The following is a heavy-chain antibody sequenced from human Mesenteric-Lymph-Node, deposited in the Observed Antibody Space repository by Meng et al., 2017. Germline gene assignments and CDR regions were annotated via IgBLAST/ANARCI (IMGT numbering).Heavy chain of an antibody. V-gene: IGHV3-48*03. D-gene: IGHD3-9*01. J-gene: IGHJ4*02. CDR3: ARGHQGYYDILTGYYISRRYFDY. CDR2: ISSSGSTI. CDR1: GFTFSSYE. Sequence: GESLKISCAASGFTFSSYEMNWVRQAPGKGLEWVSYISSSGSTIYYADSVKGRFTISRDNAKNSLYLQMNSLRAEDTAVYYCARGHQGYYDILTGYYISRRYFDYWGQGTLVTVSS.